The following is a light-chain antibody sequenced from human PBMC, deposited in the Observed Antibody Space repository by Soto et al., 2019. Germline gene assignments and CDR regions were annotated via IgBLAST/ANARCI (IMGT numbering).Light chain of an antibody. CDR2: DVS. CDR1: SSDVGGYNY. V-gene: IGLV2-14*01. CDR3: SSYTSSSTLYV. J-gene: IGLJ1*01. Sequence: QSALTQPASVSGSPGQSITLSCTGTSSDVGGYNYVSWYQQHPGKAPKLMIYDVSNRPSGVSNRFPGSKSGNTASLTISGLQAEDEADYYCSSYTSSSTLYVFGTGTKVTVL.